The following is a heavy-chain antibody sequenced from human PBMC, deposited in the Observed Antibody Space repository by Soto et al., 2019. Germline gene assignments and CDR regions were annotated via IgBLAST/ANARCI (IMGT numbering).Heavy chain of an antibody. D-gene: IGHD3-3*01. CDR3: ARDRRFLEYPAQYYYYGMDV. CDR2: IYYSGST. V-gene: IGHV4-31*03. Sequence: QVQLQESGPGLVKPSQTLSLTCTVSGGSISSGGYYWSWIRQHPGKGLEWIGYIYYSGSTYYNPSLKSRVAISVDTSKNLFSLKLSSVTAADTAVYYCARDRRFLEYPAQYYYYGMDVWGQGTTVTVSS. CDR1: GGSISSGGYY. J-gene: IGHJ6*02.